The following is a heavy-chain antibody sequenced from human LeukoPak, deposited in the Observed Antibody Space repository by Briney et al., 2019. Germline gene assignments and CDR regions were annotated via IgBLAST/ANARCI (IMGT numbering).Heavy chain of an antibody. D-gene: IGHD3-22*01. J-gene: IGHJ4*02. Sequence: GGSLRLSCAASGFTFSSYEMNWVRQAPGKGLEWVSYISSSGSTIYYADSVKGRFTISRDKAKNSLYLQMNSLRAEDTAVYYCARDKRVVVITLNYFDYWGQGTLVTVSS. CDR2: ISSSGSTI. CDR1: GFTFSSYE. V-gene: IGHV3-48*03. CDR3: ARDKRVVVITLNYFDY.